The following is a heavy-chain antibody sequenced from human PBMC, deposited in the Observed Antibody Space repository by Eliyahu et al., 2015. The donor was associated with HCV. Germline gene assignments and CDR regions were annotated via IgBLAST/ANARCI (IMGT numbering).Heavy chain of an antibody. V-gene: IGHV4-39*01. Sequence: QLQLQESGPGLVKPSETLSLTCSXSNDSISSGMYYWGXIRXPPGKGLEWIGSLFHGGTTYYNPSLESRVTISVDTSHNQFSLKLSSVTAADTAVYHCARHGVGRTRWGQGTLVTVSS. CDR1: NDSISSGMYY. J-gene: IGHJ4*02. D-gene: IGHD1-26*01. CDR2: LFHGGTT. CDR3: ARHGVGRTR.